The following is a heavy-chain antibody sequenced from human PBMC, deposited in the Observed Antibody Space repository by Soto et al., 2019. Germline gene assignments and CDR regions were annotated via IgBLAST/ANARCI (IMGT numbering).Heavy chain of an antibody. CDR3: AKSASGYDTPDAFDI. CDR1: GFTFSSYG. J-gene: IGHJ3*02. CDR2: ISYDGSNK. Sequence: PGGSLRLSCAASGFTFSSYGMDWVRQAPGKGLEWVAVISYDGSNKYYADSVKGRFTISRDNSKNTLYLQMNSLRAEDTAVYYCAKSASGYDTPDAFDIWGQGTMVTVSS. V-gene: IGHV3-30*18. D-gene: IGHD5-12*01.